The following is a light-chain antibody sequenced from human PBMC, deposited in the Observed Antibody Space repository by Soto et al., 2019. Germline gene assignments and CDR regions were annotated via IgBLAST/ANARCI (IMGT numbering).Light chain of an antibody. CDR2: DAS. CDR3: QQFYDLPIP. Sequence: DIKMTQSASSLSVSLGDRVTINCEAIQDIRYYLNWYQQQPGKATKFLIYDASKLQTGVPSRFSGRGSGKDFTFTISSMQPEDSGTYYCQQFYDLPIPFGPVTRLELK. J-gene: IGKJ5*01. V-gene: IGKV1-33*01. CDR1: QDIRYY.